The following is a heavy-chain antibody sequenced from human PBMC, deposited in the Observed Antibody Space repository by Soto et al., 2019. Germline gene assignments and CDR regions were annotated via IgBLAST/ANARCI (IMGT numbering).Heavy chain of an antibody. CDR1: GFTFSSYA. J-gene: IGHJ4*02. D-gene: IGHD6-13*01. CDR3: ARDIAAAGTAEIDY. V-gene: IGHV3-30-3*01. CDR2: ISYDGSNK. Sequence: GGSLRLSCAASGFTFSSYAMHWVRQAPGKGLEWVAVISYDGSNKYYADSVKGRFTISRDNSKNTLYLQMNSLRAEDTAVYYCARDIAAAGTAEIDYWGQGTLVTVSS.